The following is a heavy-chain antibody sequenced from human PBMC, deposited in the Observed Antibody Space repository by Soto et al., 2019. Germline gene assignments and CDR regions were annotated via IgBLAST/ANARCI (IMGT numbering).Heavy chain of an antibody. D-gene: IGHD5-12*01. Sequence: PSETLSLTCTVSGGSVSSGSYYWSWIRQPPGKGLEWIGYVYNSGSTNYNPSLKSRVTISVDTSKNQFSLKLSSVTAADTAVFYRARVHAQSSSRYSEFDYWGQGTLVTVSS. CDR1: GGSVSSGSYY. V-gene: IGHV4-61*01. CDR3: ARVHAQSSSRYSEFDY. J-gene: IGHJ4*02. CDR2: VYNSGST.